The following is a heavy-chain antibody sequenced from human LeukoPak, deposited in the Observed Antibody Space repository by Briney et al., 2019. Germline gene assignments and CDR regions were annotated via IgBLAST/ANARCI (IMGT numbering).Heavy chain of an antibody. V-gene: IGHV2-5*02. D-gene: IGHD3-10*01. J-gene: IGHJ4*02. CDR1: GFSLTTNGMG. Sequence: SGPTLVNPTQTLTLTCTFSGFSLTTNGMGVGWIRQPPGKALEWLALIYWDDDKRYSPSLKSRLTITKDTSTNQVVLTMTIMDPVDTATYYCAHRASGSYEGVFDYWGQGTLVTVSS. CDR2: IYWDDDK. CDR3: AHRASGSYEGVFDY.